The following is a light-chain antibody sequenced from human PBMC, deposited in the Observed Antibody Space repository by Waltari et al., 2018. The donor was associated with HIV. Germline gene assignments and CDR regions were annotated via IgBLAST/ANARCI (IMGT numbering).Light chain of an antibody. J-gene: IGLJ3*02. CDR3: CSYAGSTTSV. CDR2: EVN. V-gene: IGLV2-23*02. Sequence: QSALTQPASVSGSPGQSITISCAGRSSDIGSYDIFSWYQQYPGKAPKLMIYEVNKRPSGVSNRFSGSKSGNMASLTISGLQAEDEADYYCCSYAGSTTSVFGGGTKLTVL. CDR1: SSDIGSYDI.